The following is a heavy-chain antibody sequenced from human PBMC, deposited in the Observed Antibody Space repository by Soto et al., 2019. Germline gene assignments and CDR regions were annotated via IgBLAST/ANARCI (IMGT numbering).Heavy chain of an antibody. J-gene: IGHJ4*02. Sequence: GPSVKVSCKASGGTFSSYAISWVRQAPGQGLEWMGGIIPIFGTANYAQKFQGRVTITADESTSTAYMELSSLRSEDTAVYYCARGPVRYCSSTSCYTAYSSSWYGDYWGQGTLVTVSS. CDR1: GGTFSSYA. V-gene: IGHV1-69*13. CDR3: ARGPVRYCSSTSCYTAYSSSWYGDY. D-gene: IGHD2-2*02. CDR2: IIPIFGTA.